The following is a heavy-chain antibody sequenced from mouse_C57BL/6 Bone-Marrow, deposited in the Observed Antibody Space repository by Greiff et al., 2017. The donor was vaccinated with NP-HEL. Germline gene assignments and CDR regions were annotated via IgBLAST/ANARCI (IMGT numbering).Heavy chain of an antibody. J-gene: IGHJ4*01. V-gene: IGHV1-80*01. CDR2: IYPGDGDT. CDR3: ARQLRLLAMDY. D-gene: IGHD3-2*02. Sequence: VKLQESGAELVKPGASVKISCKASGYAFSSYWMNWVKQRPGKGLEWIGQIYPGDGDTNYNGKFKGKATLTADKSSSTAYMQLSSLTSEDSAVYVCARQLRLLAMDYWGQGTSVTVSS. CDR1: GYAFSSYW.